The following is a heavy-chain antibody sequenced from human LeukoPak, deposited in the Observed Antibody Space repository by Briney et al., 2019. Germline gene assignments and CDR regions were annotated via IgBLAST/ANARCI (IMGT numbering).Heavy chain of an antibody. CDR3: AELGITMIGGV. D-gene: IGHD3-10*02. Sequence: GSLRLSCAASGFTISSNEMNWVHQAPGKALEWVSYISSSGSTIYYADSVKGRFTISRDNAKNSLYLQMNSLRAEDTAVYYCAELGITMIGGVWGKGTTVTISS. J-gene: IGHJ6*04. CDR1: GFTISSNE. CDR2: ISSSGSTI. V-gene: IGHV3-48*03.